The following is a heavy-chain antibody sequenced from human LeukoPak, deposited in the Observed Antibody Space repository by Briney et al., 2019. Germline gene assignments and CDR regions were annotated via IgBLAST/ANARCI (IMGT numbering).Heavy chain of an antibody. CDR2: IWYDGSNK. CDR3: ARDPLPGYCSSTSCRPPDY. Sequence: PGGSLRLSCAASGFTFSSYGMHWVRQAPGKGLEWVAVIWYDGSNKYYADSVKGRFTISRDNSKNTLYLQMNSLRAEDTAVYYCARDPLPGYCSSTSCRPPDYWGQGTLVTVSS. CDR1: GFTFSSYG. J-gene: IGHJ4*02. D-gene: IGHD2-2*01. V-gene: IGHV3-33*01.